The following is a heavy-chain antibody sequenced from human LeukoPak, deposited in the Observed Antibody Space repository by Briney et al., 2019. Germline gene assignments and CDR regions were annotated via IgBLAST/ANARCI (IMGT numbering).Heavy chain of an antibody. CDR1: GYTFTRYY. V-gene: IGHV1-46*01. D-gene: IGHD1/OR15-1a*01. CDR2: INPSGGST. CDR3: ARDLNWNNEIYYYYYMDV. J-gene: IGHJ6*03. Sequence: ASVTVSCKASGYTFTRYYMHWVRQAPGQGLEWMGIINPSGGSTTYAQKFQGRVTMTRDMSTSTVYMELSSLRSEDTAVYYCARDLNWNNEIYYYYYMDVWGKGTTVTVSS.